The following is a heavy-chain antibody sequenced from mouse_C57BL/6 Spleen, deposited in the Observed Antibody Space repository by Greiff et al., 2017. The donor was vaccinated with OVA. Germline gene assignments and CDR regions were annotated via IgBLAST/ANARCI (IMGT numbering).Heavy chain of an antibody. CDR2: IDPENGDT. Sequence: EVQLQQSGAELVRPGASVKLSCTASGFNIKDDYMHWVKQRPDQGLEWIGWIDPENGDTEYASKFQGKATITADTSSNTAYLQLSSLTSEDTAVYYCTTGPYDGYSWFAYWGQGTLVTVSA. CDR3: TTGPYDGYSWFAY. J-gene: IGHJ3*01. D-gene: IGHD2-3*01. CDR1: GFNIKDDY. V-gene: IGHV14-4*01.